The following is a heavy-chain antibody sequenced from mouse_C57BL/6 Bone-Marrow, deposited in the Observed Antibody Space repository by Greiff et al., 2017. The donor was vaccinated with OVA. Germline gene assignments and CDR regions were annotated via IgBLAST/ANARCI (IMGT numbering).Heavy chain of an antibody. J-gene: IGHJ4*01. V-gene: IGHV1-52*01. D-gene: IGHD2-3*01. CDR3: ARRGLYDCYSHYTMDY. CDR1: GYTFTSYW. Sequence: VQLQQPGAELVRPGSSVKLSCKASGYTFTSYWMHWVKQRPIQGLEWIGNIDPSDSETNYNQKFKDKATLTVDKSSSTAYMQLSSLTSEDSAVYYCARRGLYDCYSHYTMDYWGQGTSVTVSS. CDR2: IDPSDSET.